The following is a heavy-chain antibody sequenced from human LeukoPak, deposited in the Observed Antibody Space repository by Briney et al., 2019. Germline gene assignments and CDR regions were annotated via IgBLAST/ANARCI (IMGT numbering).Heavy chain of an antibody. CDR1: GYALTDYY. D-gene: IGHD6-19*01. Sequence: ASVKVSCKASGYALTDYYMHWVRHAPGQGLEWIGRINPNSGGTSSARKFQGRVTVTRDTSISTVYMELSSLTSDYTAVSYCARSPSGWYGDYWGQGTLVTVSS. CDR2: INPNSGGT. J-gene: IGHJ4*02. V-gene: IGHV1-2*06. CDR3: ARSPSGWYGDY.